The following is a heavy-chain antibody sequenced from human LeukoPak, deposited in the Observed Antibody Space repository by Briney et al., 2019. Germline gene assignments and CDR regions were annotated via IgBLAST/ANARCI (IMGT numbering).Heavy chain of an antibody. CDR2: IYHSGST. Sequence: SETLSLTCTVSGGSISSGGYYWSWIRQPPGKGLEWIGYIYHSGSTYYNPSLKSRVTISVDTSKNQFSLKLSSVTAADAAVYYCARAGYYYDSSGYYAFDYWGQGTLVTVSS. J-gene: IGHJ4*02. CDR1: GGSISSGGYY. V-gene: IGHV4-30-2*05. D-gene: IGHD3-22*01. CDR3: ARAGYYYDSSGYYAFDY.